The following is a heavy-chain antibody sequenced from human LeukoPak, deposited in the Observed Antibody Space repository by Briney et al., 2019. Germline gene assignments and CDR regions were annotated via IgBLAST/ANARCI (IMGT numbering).Heavy chain of an antibody. V-gene: IGHV4-59*01. D-gene: IGHD1-26*01. CDR3: ARGLSGSSFWFDP. Sequence: SETLSLTCTVSGVSISSDYWSWIRQTPGKGLEWVGYIYYSGSTNYNPSLKSRVTISVDTSKNQFSLKLSSVPAADTAVYSCARGLSGSSFWFDPGGQGTLSPSPQ. CDR2: IYYSGST. J-gene: IGHJ5*02. CDR1: GVSISSDY.